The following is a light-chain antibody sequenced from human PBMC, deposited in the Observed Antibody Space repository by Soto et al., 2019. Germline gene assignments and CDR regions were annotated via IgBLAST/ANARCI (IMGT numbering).Light chain of an antibody. V-gene: IGKV3-20*01. J-gene: IGKJ1*01. CDR3: QQYNSYFWT. Sequence: EIVLTQSPGTLSLSQGERATLSCRASQSVGSSYFAWYQQKPAQAPRLLIYGASSRAPGIPDRFSGSGSGTDFTLTISSLQPDDFATYYCQQYNSYFWTFGQGTKVEIK. CDR1: QSVGSSY. CDR2: GAS.